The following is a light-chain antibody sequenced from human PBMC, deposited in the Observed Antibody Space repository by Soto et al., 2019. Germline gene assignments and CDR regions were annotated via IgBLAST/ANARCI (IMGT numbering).Light chain of an antibody. CDR3: CSYAGSNTYV. CDR1: SSDVGSYNL. V-gene: IGLV2-23*01. J-gene: IGLJ1*01. CDR2: EGS. Sequence: QSALTQPASVSGSPGQSITISCTGTSSDVGSYNLVSWYQQHPAKAPKLMIYEGSKRPSGVSNRFSGSKSGNTASLTISGLQAEDEADYYCCSYAGSNTYVFGIGTKLTVL.